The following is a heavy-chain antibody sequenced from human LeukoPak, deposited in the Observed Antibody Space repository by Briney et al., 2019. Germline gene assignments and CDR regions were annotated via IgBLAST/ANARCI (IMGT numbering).Heavy chain of an antibody. CDR3: AKEAVKPSDTSGWSEPFFDY. CDR1: GFTFSSYG. D-gene: IGHD6-19*01. V-gene: IGHV3-30*02. J-gene: IGHJ4*02. CDR2: IRLDGSNK. Sequence: PGGSLRLSCAASGFTFSSYGMHWVRQAPGKGLEWVAFIRLDGSNKYYIDSVKGRFTISRDNSKNTLYLQMNSLRAEDTAVYYCAKEAVKPSDTSGWSEPFFDYWGQGTLVTVSS.